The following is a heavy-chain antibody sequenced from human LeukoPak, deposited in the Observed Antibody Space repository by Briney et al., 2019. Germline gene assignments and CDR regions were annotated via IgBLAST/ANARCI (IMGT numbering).Heavy chain of an antibody. CDR1: GGTFSSYA. Sequence: SVKVSCKASGGTFSSYAISWVRQAPGQGLEWMGRIIPIFGTANYAQKFQGRVTITADKSTRTAYMELSSLRSEDTAVYYCARLYSSSWYHWFDPWGQGTLVTVSS. V-gene: IGHV1-69*06. J-gene: IGHJ5*02. CDR2: IIPIFGTA. CDR3: ARLYSSSWYHWFDP. D-gene: IGHD6-13*01.